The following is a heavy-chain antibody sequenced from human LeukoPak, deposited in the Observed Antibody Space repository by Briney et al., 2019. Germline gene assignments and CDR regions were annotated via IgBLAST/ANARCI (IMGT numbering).Heavy chain of an antibody. Sequence: GESLKISCKGSGYSFAGYWIAWVRQMPGKGLEWMGIFYPGDSDTRYSPSFQGQVTISADKSINTAYLQWSSLEASDTAMYYCARPENGGYTSSFNYWGQGTLVTISS. D-gene: IGHD6-13*01. CDR2: FYPGDSDT. CDR1: GYSFAGYW. CDR3: ARPENGGYTSSFNY. J-gene: IGHJ4*02. V-gene: IGHV5-51*01.